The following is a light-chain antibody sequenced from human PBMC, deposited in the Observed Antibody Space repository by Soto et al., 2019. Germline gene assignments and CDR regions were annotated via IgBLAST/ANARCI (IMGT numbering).Light chain of an antibody. V-gene: IGKV1-39*01. Sequence: DIQMTQSPSSLSASVGDRVTVTCRASQNIATFLHWYQQKQGKAPRVMIYAASSLQSGVPSRFSGSGYGTDFTLTITGLQPDDFAIYYCQQSYITPITFGQGTRLEIK. CDR2: AAS. CDR3: QQSYITPIT. J-gene: IGKJ5*01. CDR1: QNIATF.